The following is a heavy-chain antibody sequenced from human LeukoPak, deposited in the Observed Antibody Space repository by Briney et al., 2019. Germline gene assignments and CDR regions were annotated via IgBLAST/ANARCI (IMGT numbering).Heavy chain of an antibody. CDR2: ISYDGSNE. J-gene: IGHJ4*02. CDR1: GFTFSSYV. CDR3: ARGPSSGFWSGYKNFDY. D-gene: IGHD3-3*01. Sequence: GGSLRLSCAASGFTFSSYVMHWVRQAPGKGLEWVAIISYDGSNEYYADSVKGRFTISRDNSKNTLYLQMNSLRAEDTAVYYCARGPSSGFWSGYKNFDYWGQGTLVTVSS. V-gene: IGHV3-30*04.